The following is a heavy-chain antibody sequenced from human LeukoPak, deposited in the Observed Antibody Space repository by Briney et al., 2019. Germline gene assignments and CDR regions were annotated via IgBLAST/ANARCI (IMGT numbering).Heavy chain of an antibody. Sequence: GASVKVSCKASGYTFTGYYMHWVRQAPGQGLEWMGWINPNSGGTNYAQKLQGRVTMTTDTSTSTAYMELRSLRSDDTAVYYCARETLWSYQGAFDIWGQGTMVTVSS. CDR1: GYTFTGYY. J-gene: IGHJ3*02. CDR2: INPNSGGT. D-gene: IGHD2-2*01. CDR3: ARETLWSYQGAFDI. V-gene: IGHV1-2*02.